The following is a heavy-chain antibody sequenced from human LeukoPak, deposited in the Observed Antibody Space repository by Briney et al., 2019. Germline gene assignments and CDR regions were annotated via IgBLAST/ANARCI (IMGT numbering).Heavy chain of an antibody. CDR2: MNPNSGNT. CDR1: GYTFTSYD. Sequence: ASVKVSRKASGYTFTSYDINWVRQATGQGLEWMGWMNPNSGNTGYAQKFQGRVTITRNTSISTAYMELSSLRSEDTAVYYCARAHPGHGLPDYWGQGTLVTVSS. CDR3: ARAHPGHGLPDY. J-gene: IGHJ4*02. V-gene: IGHV1-8*03.